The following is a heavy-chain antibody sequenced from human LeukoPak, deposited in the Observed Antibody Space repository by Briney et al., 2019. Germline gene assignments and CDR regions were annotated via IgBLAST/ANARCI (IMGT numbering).Heavy chain of an antibody. CDR3: ARDRGGGYYDSTSDY. J-gene: IGHJ4*02. V-gene: IGHV3-66*02. CDR2: IYSGGST. Sequence: GGSLRLSCAASGFTVSSNYMSWVRQAPGKGLKWVSVIYSGGSTYYADSVKGRFTISRDNSKNTLYLQMNSLRAEDTAVYYCARDRGGGYYDSTSDYWGQGTLVTVSS. CDR1: GFTVSSNY. D-gene: IGHD3-22*01.